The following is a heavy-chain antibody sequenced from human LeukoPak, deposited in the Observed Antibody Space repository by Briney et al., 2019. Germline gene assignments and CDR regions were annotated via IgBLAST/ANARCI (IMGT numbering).Heavy chain of an antibody. J-gene: IGHJ4*02. D-gene: IGHD3-22*01. CDR2: ISSSSSFR. Sequence: GGSLRLSCAASGFNFSSYSMNWVRQAPGKGLEWVSSISSSSSFRYYADSVKGRFTISRDNAKNSLYLQMNSLRAEDAAVYYCARESSGYFYWGQGTLVTVSS. V-gene: IGHV3-21*01. CDR3: ARESSGYFY. CDR1: GFNFSSYS.